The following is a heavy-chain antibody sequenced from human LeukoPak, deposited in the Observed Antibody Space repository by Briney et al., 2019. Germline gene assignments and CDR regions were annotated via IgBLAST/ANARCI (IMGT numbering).Heavy chain of an antibody. D-gene: IGHD3-3*01. CDR3: ARLVGVDDFWSGYPYYFDY. CDR2: IYTSGST. V-gene: IGHV4-4*07. Sequence: SETLSLTCTVSGGSISSYYWSWIRQPAGKGLEWIGRIYTSGSTNYNPSLKSRVTMSVDTSKNQFSLKLSSVTAADPAVYYCARLVGVDDFWSGYPYYFDYWGQGTLVTVSS. J-gene: IGHJ4*02. CDR1: GGSISSYY.